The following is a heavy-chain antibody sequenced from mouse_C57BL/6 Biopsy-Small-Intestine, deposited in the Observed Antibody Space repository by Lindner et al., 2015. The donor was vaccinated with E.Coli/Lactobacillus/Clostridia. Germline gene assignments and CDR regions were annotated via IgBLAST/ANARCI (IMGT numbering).Heavy chain of an antibody. CDR3: ARSAYGSSHWYFDV. CDR2: IYPGDGDT. V-gene: IGHV1-80*01. Sequence: VQLQESGAELVKPGASVKISCKASGYAFSSYWMNWVKQRPGKGLEWVGQIYPGDGDTNYNGKFKGKASLTADKSSSTAYMQLSSLTSEDSTVYFCARSAYGSSHWYFDVWGTGTTVTVSS. J-gene: IGHJ1*03. D-gene: IGHD1-1*01. CDR1: GYAFSSYW.